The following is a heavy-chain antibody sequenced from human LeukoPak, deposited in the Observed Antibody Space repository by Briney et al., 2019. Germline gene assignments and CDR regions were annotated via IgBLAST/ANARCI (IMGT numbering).Heavy chain of an antibody. CDR3: AKDGILYPLPRNYYYYMDV. CDR2: ISSSSSYI. CDR1: GFTFSSYS. J-gene: IGHJ6*03. V-gene: IGHV3-21*01. Sequence: GGSLRLSCAASGFTFSSYSMNWVRQAPGKGLEWVSSISSSSSYIYYADSVKGRFTISRDNSKNTLYLQMNSLRAEDTAVYYCAKDGILYPLPRNYYYYMDVWGKGTTVTVSS. D-gene: IGHD2-8*01.